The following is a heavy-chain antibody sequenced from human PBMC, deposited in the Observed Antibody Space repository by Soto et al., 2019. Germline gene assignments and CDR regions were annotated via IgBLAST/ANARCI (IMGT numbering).Heavy chain of an antibody. CDR1: GGSISSYY. Sequence: SETLSLTCTVSGGSISSYYWSWIRQPPGKGLEWIGYIYYSGSTNYNPSLKSRVTISVDTSKNQFSLKLSSVTAADTAVYYCAGVVRHGSGSYFARKVAKNYYFDYWGQGTLVTVSS. CDR3: AGVVRHGSGSYFARKVAKNYYFDY. D-gene: IGHD3-10*01. V-gene: IGHV4-59*01. J-gene: IGHJ4*02. CDR2: IYYSGST.